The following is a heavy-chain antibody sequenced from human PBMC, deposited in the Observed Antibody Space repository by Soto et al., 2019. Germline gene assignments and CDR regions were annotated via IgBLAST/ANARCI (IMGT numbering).Heavy chain of an antibody. CDR1: GGTFSSYA. Sequence: QVQLMQSGAEVKKPGSSVKVSCKASGGTFSSYAISWVRQAPGQGLEWMGGIIPIFGTANYAQKFQGRVTITADKSTSTAYMELSSLRSEDTAVYYCARLGTDSSGYLSGIWFDPWGQGTLVTVSS. CDR2: IIPIFGTA. V-gene: IGHV1-69*06. CDR3: ARLGTDSSGYLSGIWFDP. J-gene: IGHJ5*02. D-gene: IGHD3-22*01.